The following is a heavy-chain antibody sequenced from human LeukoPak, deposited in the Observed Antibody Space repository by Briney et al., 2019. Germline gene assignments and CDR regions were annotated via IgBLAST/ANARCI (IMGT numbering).Heavy chain of an antibody. Sequence: GGSLRLSCTASGFTFGDFVMSWVRQTPGKGLEWVGFIRTKVNGETTKYAASVQGRFTISRDDSKSIAYLQMNSLKTEDTVVYYCTTDYQLDYWGQGTLVTVSS. CDR2: IRTKVNGETT. CDR3: TTDYQLDY. CDR1: GFTFGDFV. V-gene: IGHV3-49*04. J-gene: IGHJ4*02. D-gene: IGHD3-16*01.